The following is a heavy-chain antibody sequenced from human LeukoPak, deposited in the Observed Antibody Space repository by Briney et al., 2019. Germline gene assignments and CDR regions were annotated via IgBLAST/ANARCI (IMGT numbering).Heavy chain of an antibody. CDR2: ISGSGGST. D-gene: IGHD6-13*01. Sequence: GRSLRLSCAASGFTFDDYAMHWVRQAPGKGLEWVSGISGSGGSTYYADSVKGRFTISRDNSKNTLYLQMNSLRAEDTAVYYCAKSGYSSSWSNAAVYNWFDPWGQGTLVTVSS. J-gene: IGHJ5*02. CDR3: AKSGYSSSWSNAAVYNWFDP. CDR1: GFTFDDYA. V-gene: IGHV3-23*01.